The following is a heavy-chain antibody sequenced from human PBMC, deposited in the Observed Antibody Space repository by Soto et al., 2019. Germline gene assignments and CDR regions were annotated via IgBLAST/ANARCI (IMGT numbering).Heavy chain of an antibody. CDR2: ISRSGDST. CDR1: GFTFSSYA. D-gene: IGHD3-10*01. Sequence: EVQLLESGGGLVQPGGSLRLSCAASGFTFSSYAMRWVRQAPGKGLEWVSAISRSGDSTYYADSVQGRFTISRDNPKNALYPQMTSLRAEDTVVYYCARRGSGAFFDYWGQGNLVTVSS. J-gene: IGHJ4*02. V-gene: IGHV3-23*01. CDR3: ARRGSGAFFDY.